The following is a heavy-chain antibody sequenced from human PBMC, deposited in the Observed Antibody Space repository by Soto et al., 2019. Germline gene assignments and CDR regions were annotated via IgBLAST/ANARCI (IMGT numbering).Heavy chain of an antibody. Sequence: QVQLQESGPDLVKPSQTLSLTCTVSGDSVKSPNYYWTWMRHLPGKGLEWIGYIYYSESEYLNPSLRSRVTFSVDTSKNQFSMTLDSVTVADTAVYFCASVHGNHDGPLNYWGRGTLVTVST. D-gene: IGHD3-10*01. CDR3: ASVHGNHDGPLNY. CDR1: GDSVKSPNYY. CDR2: IYYSESE. J-gene: IGHJ4*02. V-gene: IGHV4-30-4*08.